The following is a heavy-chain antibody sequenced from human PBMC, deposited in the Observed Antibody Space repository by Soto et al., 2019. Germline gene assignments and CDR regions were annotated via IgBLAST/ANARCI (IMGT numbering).Heavy chain of an antibody. D-gene: IGHD3-16*02. CDR1: GGSFSGYY. Sequence: SETLSLTCAVYGGSFSGYYWSWIRQPPGKGLEWIGEINHSGSTNYNPSLKSRVTISVDTSKNQFSLKLSSVTAADTAVYYCARDERLGELSYLDYWGQGTLVTVSS. CDR2: INHSGST. V-gene: IGHV4-34*01. J-gene: IGHJ4*02. CDR3: ARDERLGELSYLDY.